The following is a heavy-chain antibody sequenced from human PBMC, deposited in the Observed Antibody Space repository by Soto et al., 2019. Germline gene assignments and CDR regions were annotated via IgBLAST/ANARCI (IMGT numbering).Heavy chain of an antibody. J-gene: IGHJ4*02. D-gene: IGHD4-17*01. CDR3: AKDPYYGGNSVVPYDY. CDR2: ISGSGGST. CDR1: GFTFSSYA. Sequence: GGSLRLSCAASGFTFSSYAMSWVRQAPGKGLEWVSAISGSGGSTYYADSVKGRFTISRDNSKNTLYLQMNSLRAEDTAVYYCAKDPYYGGNSVVPYDYWGRGTLVTVSS. V-gene: IGHV3-23*01.